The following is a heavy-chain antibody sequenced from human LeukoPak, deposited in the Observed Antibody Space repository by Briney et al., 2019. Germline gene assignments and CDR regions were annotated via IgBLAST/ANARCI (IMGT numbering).Heavy chain of an antibody. Sequence: GGSLRLSCAVSGFTFDSYWMNWVRQAPGKGLEWVASIRQDGGEKSYVDPVKGRFTISRDNTKNSLYLQMSSLRAGDTAVYYCARDGTAPGLYFDLWGQGTLVTVSS. CDR1: GFTFDSYW. V-gene: IGHV3-7*01. J-gene: IGHJ4*01. CDR2: IRQDGGEK. D-gene: IGHD6-13*01. CDR3: ARDGTAPGLYFDL.